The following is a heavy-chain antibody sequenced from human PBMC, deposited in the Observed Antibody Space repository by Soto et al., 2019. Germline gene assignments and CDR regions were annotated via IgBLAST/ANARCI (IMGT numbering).Heavy chain of an antibody. D-gene: IGHD3-10*01. V-gene: IGHV1-8*01. CDR1: GYTFTNYE. J-gene: IGHJ5*02. CDR3: ARMAASGSLNWFDP. CDR2: MNPGSGNT. Sequence: QVQLVQSGAEVKKPGASVKVSCKASGYTFTNYEINWVRQATGQGLEWMGWMNPGSGNTGYAHKFQGRDTMTRNISISTAYMELSRLGSDDTAIYYCARMAASGSLNWFDPWGQGTLVTVSS.